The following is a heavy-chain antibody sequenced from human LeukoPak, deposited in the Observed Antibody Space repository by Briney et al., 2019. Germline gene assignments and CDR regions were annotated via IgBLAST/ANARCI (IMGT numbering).Heavy chain of an antibody. CDR2: IYTSGST. J-gene: IGHJ4*02. CDR3: ARESSSASGMARWGFDY. Sequence: PSETLSLTCTVSGGSISSYYWGWIRQPAGKGLKWIGRIYTSGSTNYNPSLKSRVTMSVDTSKNQFSLKLSSVTAADTAVYYCARESSSASGMARWGFDYWGQGTLVTVSS. CDR1: GGSISSYY. D-gene: IGHD6-6*01. V-gene: IGHV4-4*07.